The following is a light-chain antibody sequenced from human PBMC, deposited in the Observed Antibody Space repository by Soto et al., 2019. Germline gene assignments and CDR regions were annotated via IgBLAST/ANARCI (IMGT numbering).Light chain of an antibody. CDR2: DVS. CDR3: TSYTTSSTLV. CDR1: SSDVGGYNY. J-gene: IGLJ1*01. V-gene: IGLV2-14*01. Sequence: QSALTQPASVSGSPRQSITISCTGTSSDVGGYNYVSWYQQYPGKAPKLMIYDVSNRPSGVSNRFSGSKSGNTASLTISGLQAEYEADYYCTSYTTSSTLVFGTGTKLTVL.